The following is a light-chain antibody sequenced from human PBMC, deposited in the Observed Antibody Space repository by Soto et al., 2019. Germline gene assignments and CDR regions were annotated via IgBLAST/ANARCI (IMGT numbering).Light chain of an antibody. CDR3: QQRSNWPPLT. V-gene: IGKV3-11*01. J-gene: IGKJ4*01. CDR1: QSVSSY. Sequence: EIVLTQSPATLSLSPGERATLSCRASQSVSSYLAWYQQKPGQAPRLLIYDASNSATGITARFSGSGSGPDFTLTISSLEPEDFAVHYCQQRSNWPPLTFGGGTKVEIK. CDR2: DAS.